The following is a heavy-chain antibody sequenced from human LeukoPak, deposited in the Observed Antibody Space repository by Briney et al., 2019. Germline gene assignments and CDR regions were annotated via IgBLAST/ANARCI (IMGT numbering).Heavy chain of an antibody. J-gene: IGHJ6*03. CDR3: ARTKGYSSGWSFYYYYYMDV. CDR1: GYYISDGFY. CDR2: IFHGGTT. V-gene: IGHV4-38-2*02. Sequence: PSETLSLTCTVSGYYISDGFYWDWIRQTPGKGLEWIGSIFHGGTTYYNPSLKSRVTISTDTSKNHFSLNLSSVTAADTAVYYCARTKGYSSGWSFYYYYYMDVWGKGTTVTISS. D-gene: IGHD6-19*01.